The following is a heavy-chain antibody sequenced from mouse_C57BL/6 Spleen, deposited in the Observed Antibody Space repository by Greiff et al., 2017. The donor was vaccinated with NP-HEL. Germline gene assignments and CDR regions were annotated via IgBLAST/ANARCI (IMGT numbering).Heavy chain of an antibody. CDR1: GYTFTSYW. CDR3: ARWPGTDY. V-gene: IGHV1-50*01. Sequence: QVQLQQSGAELVKPGASVKLSCKASGYTFTSYWMQWVKQRPGQGLEWIGEIDPSDSYTNYNQKFKGKATLTVDTSSSTAYMQLSSLTSEDSAVYYCARWPGTDYWGQGTTLTVSS. CDR2: IDPSDSYT. D-gene: IGHD4-1*01. J-gene: IGHJ2*01.